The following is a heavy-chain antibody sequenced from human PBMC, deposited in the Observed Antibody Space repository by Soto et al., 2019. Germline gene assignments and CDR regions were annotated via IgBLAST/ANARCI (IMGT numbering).Heavy chain of an antibody. D-gene: IGHD5-18*01. V-gene: IGHV3-23*01. CDR1: GFTFSSYA. CDR2: ISGSGGST. Sequence: LGGSVRLSCAASGFTFSSYAMSWVRQALGKGLEWVSAISGSGGSTYYADSVKGRFTISRDNSKNTLYLQMNSLRAEDTAVYYCAKGRGYSYGIFDYWGQGSLVTVSS. J-gene: IGHJ4*02. CDR3: AKGRGYSYGIFDY.